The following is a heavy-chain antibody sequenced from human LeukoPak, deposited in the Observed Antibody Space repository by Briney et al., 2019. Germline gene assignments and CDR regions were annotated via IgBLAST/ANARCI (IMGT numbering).Heavy chain of an antibody. J-gene: IGHJ4*02. CDR1: GFTFSSYG. CDR2: ISGRDGST. CDR3: AKEKISSWYFDGVDY. Sequence: GGSLRLSCAASGFTFSSYGMHWVRQAPGKGLEWVSAISGRDGSTYYADSVKGRFTISRDNSKNTLYLQMNNLRAEDAAVYYCAKEKISSWYFDGVDYWGQGTLVTVSS. V-gene: IGHV3-23*01. D-gene: IGHD6-13*01.